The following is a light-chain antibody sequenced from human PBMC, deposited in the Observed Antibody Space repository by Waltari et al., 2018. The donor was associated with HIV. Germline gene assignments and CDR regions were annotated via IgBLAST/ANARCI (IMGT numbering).Light chain of an antibody. CDR1: SSNIGRNS. Sequence: QSVLTQPPSVSATPGQRVTISCSGSSSNIGRNSVNWYQQLPGTAPKVFIHSNNQRPSGVPDRFSGSRSGTSASLAISGLQSEDEADYYCSAWDDSLKGHVFGGGTKLTVL. CDR2: SNN. CDR3: SAWDDSLKGHV. V-gene: IGLV1-44*01. J-gene: IGLJ3*02.